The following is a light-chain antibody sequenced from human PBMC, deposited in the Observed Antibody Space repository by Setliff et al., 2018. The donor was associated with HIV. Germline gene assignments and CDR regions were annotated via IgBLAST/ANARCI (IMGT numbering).Light chain of an antibody. V-gene: IGLV2-18*02. CDR2: EVS. CDR1: ISDVGTYDR. CDR3: FSFTSSSTDV. J-gene: IGLJ1*01. Sequence: QSALTQPPSVSGSPGQSVTISCTGTISDVGTYDRVSWYQRPPGTAPKLMIYEVSNRPSGVPDRFSGSKSGNTASLIISGLQAEDEADYYCFSFTSSSTDVFGPGTKVTVL.